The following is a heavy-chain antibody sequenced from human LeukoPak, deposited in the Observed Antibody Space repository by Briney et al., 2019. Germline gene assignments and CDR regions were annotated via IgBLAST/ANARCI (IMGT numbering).Heavy chain of an antibody. CDR1: GYTFTVYY. D-gene: IGHD3-22*01. J-gene: IGHJ3*02. CDR3: ARPVYYDSSGLLDAFDI. Sequence: ASVKVSCKASGYTFTVYYMHWVRQAPGQGLEWMGWINPNSGGTNYARKFQGRVTMTRDTSISTAYMELSRLRSDDTAVYYCARPVYYDSSGLLDAFDIWGQGTMVTVSS. V-gene: IGHV1-2*02. CDR2: INPNSGGT.